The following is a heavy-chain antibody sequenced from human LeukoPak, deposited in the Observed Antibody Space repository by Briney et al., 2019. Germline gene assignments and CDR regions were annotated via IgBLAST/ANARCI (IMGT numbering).Heavy chain of an antibody. CDR2: ISGSGGST. CDR1: GFTFSSYA. Sequence: GRSLRLSCAASGFTFSSYAMSWVRQAPGKGLEWVSAISGSGGSTYYADSVKGRFTISRDNSKNTLYLQMNSLRAEDTAVYYCAKAVGYSYGYYFDYWGQGTLVTVSS. D-gene: IGHD5-18*01. CDR3: AKAVGYSYGYYFDY. V-gene: IGHV3-23*01. J-gene: IGHJ4*02.